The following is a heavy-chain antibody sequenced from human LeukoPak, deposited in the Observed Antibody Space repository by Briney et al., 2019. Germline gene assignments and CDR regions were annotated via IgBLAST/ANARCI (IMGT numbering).Heavy chain of an antibody. J-gene: IGHJ4*02. Sequence: PSETLSLTCTVSGVSISSYYRSWIRQPPGKGLEWIGYIYHSGSTNYNPSLESRVTISLDTSKNQFSLKLTSVTAADTAVYYCARGSSGRDIWGQGTLVTVSS. V-gene: IGHV4-59*01. CDR1: GVSISSYY. CDR3: ARGSSGRDI. CDR2: IYHSGST. D-gene: IGHD6-19*01.